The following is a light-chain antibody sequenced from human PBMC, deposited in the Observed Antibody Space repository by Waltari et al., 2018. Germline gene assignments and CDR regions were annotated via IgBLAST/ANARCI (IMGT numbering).Light chain of an antibody. CDR1: RSNIGNNA. CDR2: ADD. J-gene: IGLJ2*01. V-gene: IGLV1-36*01. Sequence: QSVLTPTPSVSEAPRQRVTISCSGSRSNIGNNAVNWYQQVPGKAPKLLVFADDLLPSGVSDGFSGSKSGTSASRAISGLRSEDEGVYFCAAWDDSLKGVLFGGGTKLTVL. CDR3: AAWDDSLKGVL.